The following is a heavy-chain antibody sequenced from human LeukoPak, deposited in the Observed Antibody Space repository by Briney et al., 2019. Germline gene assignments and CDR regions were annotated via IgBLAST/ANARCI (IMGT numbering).Heavy chain of an antibody. CDR3: ARAYYDYVWGSYRLMAFDI. CDR2: MNPNSGNT. D-gene: IGHD3-16*02. Sequence: ASVKVSCKASGYTFTSYDINWVRQATGQGLEWMGWMNPNSGNTGYAQKFQGRVTITRNTSISTAYMEPSSLRSEDTAVYYCARAYYDYVWGSYRLMAFDIWGQGTMVTVSS. V-gene: IGHV1-8*03. CDR1: GYTFTSYD. J-gene: IGHJ3*02.